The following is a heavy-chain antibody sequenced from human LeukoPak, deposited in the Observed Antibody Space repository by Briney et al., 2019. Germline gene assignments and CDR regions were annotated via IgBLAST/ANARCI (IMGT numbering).Heavy chain of an antibody. D-gene: IGHD3-22*01. V-gene: IGHV1-69*13. CDR3: ASSVKGYDSSGYYSHFDY. J-gene: IGHJ4*02. Sequence: GASVKVSCTASGGTFSSYAISWVRQAPGQGLEWMGGIIPIFGTANYAQKFQGRVTITADESTSTAYMELSSLRSGDTAVYYCASSVKGYDSSGYYSHFDYWGQGTLVTVSS. CDR2: IIPIFGTA. CDR1: GGTFSSYA.